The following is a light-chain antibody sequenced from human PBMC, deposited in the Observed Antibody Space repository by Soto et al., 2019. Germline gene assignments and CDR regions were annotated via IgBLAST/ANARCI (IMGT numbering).Light chain of an antibody. J-gene: IGLJ2*01. CDR3: SSYTSSTTLVV. CDR2: DVT. Sequence: QSALTQPASVSGSPGQSITISCTGTSSDVGGYNYVFWYQQHPGKAPKLIVYDVTNRPSGVSTRFSGSKSGNTASLTISGLQAEDEADYYCSSYTSSTTLVVFGGGTKVTVL. V-gene: IGLV2-14*03. CDR1: SSDVGGYNY.